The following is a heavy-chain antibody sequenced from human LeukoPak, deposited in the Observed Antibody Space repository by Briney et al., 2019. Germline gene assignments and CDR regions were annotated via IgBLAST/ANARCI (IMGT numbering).Heavy chain of an antibody. CDR2: IYHSGST. Sequence: SETLSLTCTVSGYSNSGGYYWGWIRQPPGKGLEWIGNIYHSGSTFYNPSLKSRVTIAVDTSKNQFSLNMSSVTAADTAVYYCAGKFKWGQGTLVTVSS. J-gene: IGHJ4*02. CDR1: GYSNSGGYY. CDR3: AGKFK. V-gene: IGHV4-38-2*02.